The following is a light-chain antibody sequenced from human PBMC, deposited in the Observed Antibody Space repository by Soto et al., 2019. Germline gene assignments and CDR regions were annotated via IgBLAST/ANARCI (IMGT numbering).Light chain of an antibody. CDR1: QSVTSN. J-gene: IGKJ4*01. V-gene: IGKV3-15*01. CDR2: GVA. Sequence: IVMTQSPATLSVSPGERATLCFRGSQSVTSNLAWYHEKPGQALRLLMYGVATRATGIPARFGGSGSATEFTLTISRLQSEDFAVYYCQQYSQWPLTFGGGTKVDIK. CDR3: QQYSQWPLT.